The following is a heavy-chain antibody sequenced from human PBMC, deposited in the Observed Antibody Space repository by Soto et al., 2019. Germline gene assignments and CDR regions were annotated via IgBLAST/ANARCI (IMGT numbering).Heavy chain of an antibody. CDR1: GGSISSGGYS. D-gene: IGHD3-10*01. CDR2: SYHSGST. J-gene: IGHJ6*02. CDR3: ARGSGAVRGRTATTDV. V-gene: IGHV4-30-2*01. Sequence: SETLSLTCAVSGGSISSGGYSWSWIRQPPGKGLEWIGYSYHSGSTYYNPSLKSRVTISVDRSKNQFSLKLSSVTAADTAVYYCARGSGAVRGRTATTDVWGQGTTVTVSS.